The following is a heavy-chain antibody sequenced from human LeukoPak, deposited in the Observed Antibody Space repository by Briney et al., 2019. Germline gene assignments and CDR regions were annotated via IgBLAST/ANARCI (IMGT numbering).Heavy chain of an antibody. CDR1: GGSISSYY. CDR2: IYYSGST. J-gene: IGHJ4*02. Sequence: SETLSLTCTVSGGSISSYYWSWIRQPPGKGLEWIGYIYYSGSTNYNPSLKSRVTISVDTSKNQFSLKLSSVTAADTAVYYCARLHYYVSHFDYWGQGTLVTVSS. D-gene: IGHD3-10*02. CDR3: ARLHYYVSHFDY. V-gene: IGHV4-59*01.